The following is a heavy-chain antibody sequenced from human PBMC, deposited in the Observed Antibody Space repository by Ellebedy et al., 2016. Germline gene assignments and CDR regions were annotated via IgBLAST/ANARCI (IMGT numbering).Heavy chain of an antibody. V-gene: IGHV3-74*01. CDR1: GFIFSDYY. CDR2: VNNDGDRT. CDR3: TTDRSRDSYNYGHPFDM. J-gene: IGHJ3*02. Sequence: GGSLRLSXAASGFIFSDYYIHWVRQAPGRGLEWISRVNNDGDRTAYAASVKGRFTVSRDNAKNTVYLQMDSLRADDTALYFCTTDRSRDSYNYGHPFDMWGQGTVVTVSS. D-gene: IGHD5-24*01.